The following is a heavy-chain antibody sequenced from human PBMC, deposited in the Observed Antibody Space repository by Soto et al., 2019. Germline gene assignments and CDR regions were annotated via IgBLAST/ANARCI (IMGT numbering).Heavy chain of an antibody. Sequence: QVQLVESGGGVVQPGTSLRLSCAASGFTFSSYGMHWVRQAPGKGLEWVALITYAGSNKNYADSVKGRFTISRDNSKNTLYLQMNSLRPEDTAVYYWARSEQYQVFAFDIWGQGTMVTASS. CDR1: GFTFSSYG. CDR2: ITYAGSNK. D-gene: IGHD6-19*01. CDR3: ARSEQYQVFAFDI. V-gene: IGHV3-30*03. J-gene: IGHJ3*02.